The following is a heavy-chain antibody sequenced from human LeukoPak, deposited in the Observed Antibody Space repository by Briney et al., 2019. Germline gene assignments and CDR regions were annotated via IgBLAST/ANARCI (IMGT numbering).Heavy chain of an antibody. CDR1: GYTFTNYG. V-gene: IGHV1-18*01. CDR2: ISTFNGNT. J-gene: IGHJ4*02. D-gene: IGHD3-9*01. CDR3: ARNDGVAYYDTLTGYPDY. Sequence: ASVKVSCKASGYTFTNYGISWVRQAPGQGLEWMGWISTFNGNTNYAQKVQGSVTMTTDTSTSTAYMELRSLRSDDTAVYYCARNDGVAYYDTLTGYPDYWGQGTLVTVSS.